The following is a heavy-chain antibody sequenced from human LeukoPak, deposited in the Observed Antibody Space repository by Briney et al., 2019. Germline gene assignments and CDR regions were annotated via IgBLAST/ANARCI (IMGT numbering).Heavy chain of an antibody. V-gene: IGHV1-8*01. D-gene: IGHD6-13*01. CDR3: ARGIAAAGTQDAWFDP. CDR2: MNPNSGNT. J-gene: IGHJ5*02. Sequence: ASVKVSCKASGHTFTSYDINWVRQATGQGLEWMGWMNPNSGNTGYAQKFQGRVTMTRNTSISTAYMELSSLRSEDTAVYYCARGIAAAGTQDAWFDPWGQGTLVTVSS. CDR1: GHTFTSYD.